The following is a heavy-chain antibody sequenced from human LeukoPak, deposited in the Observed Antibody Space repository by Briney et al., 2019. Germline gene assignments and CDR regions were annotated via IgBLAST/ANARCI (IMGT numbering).Heavy chain of an antibody. J-gene: IGHJ4*02. Sequence: PSETLSLTCTVSGGSISSSSYYWGWIRQPPGKGLEWIGSIYYSGSTYYNPSLKSRVTISVDTSKNQFSLKLSSVTAADTAVYYCASDAWIQLWSRVGFDYWGQGTLVTVSS. CDR1: GGSISSSSYY. V-gene: IGHV4-39*07. CDR3: ASDAWIQLWSRVGFDY. D-gene: IGHD5-18*01. CDR2: IYYSGST.